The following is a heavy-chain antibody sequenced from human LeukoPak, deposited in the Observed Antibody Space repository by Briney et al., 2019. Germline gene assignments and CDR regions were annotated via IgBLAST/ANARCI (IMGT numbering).Heavy chain of an antibody. Sequence: SETLSLTCTVSGGSISSSSYCWGWIRQPPGKGLEWIGTIYYSGSTYYNPSLKSRVTISVDTSKNQFSLKLSSATAADTAVYYCAKVILTPQTPYNWFDPWGQGTLVTVSS. V-gene: IGHV4-39*01. D-gene: IGHD3-10*01. J-gene: IGHJ5*02. CDR3: AKVILTPQTPYNWFDP. CDR1: GGSISSSSYC. CDR2: IYYSGST.